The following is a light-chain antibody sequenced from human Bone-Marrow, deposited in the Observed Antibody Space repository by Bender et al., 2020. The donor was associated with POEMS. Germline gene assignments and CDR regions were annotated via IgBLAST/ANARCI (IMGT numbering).Light chain of an antibody. CDR2: EVS. Sequence: QSALTQPASVSGSPGQSITISCTGASTDVAKYDLVSWYQQHPGRAPKLMIYEVSKRPSGVPDRFSGSKSGNTASLTVSGLQAEDEANYYCSSYAGSNNPYVFGTGTKVTVL. J-gene: IGLJ1*01. CDR3: SSYAGSNNPYV. CDR1: STDVAKYDL. V-gene: IGLV2-8*01.